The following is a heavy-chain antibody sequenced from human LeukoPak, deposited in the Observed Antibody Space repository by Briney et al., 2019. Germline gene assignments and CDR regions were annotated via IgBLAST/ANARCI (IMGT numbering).Heavy chain of an antibody. J-gene: IGHJ4*02. CDR3: AKGPWLAYPYYFDY. CDR1: GFTFSSYG. Sequence: PGGSLRLSCAASGFTFSSYGMHWVRQAPGKGLEWVAFIRYDGSNKYYADSVKGRFTISRDNSKNTLYLQMNSLRAEDTAVYYCAKGPWLAYPYYFDYWGQGTLVTVSS. CDR2: IRYDGSNK. D-gene: IGHD6-19*01. V-gene: IGHV3-30*02.